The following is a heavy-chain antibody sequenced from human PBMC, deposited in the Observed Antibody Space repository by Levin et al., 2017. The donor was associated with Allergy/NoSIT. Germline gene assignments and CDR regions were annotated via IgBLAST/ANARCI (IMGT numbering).Heavy chain of an antibody. D-gene: IGHD1-7*01. Sequence: GESLKISCAASGFTFNDYYMSWVRQAPGKGLEWVSYISSTGGTTYYADSVKGRFTISRDNAKNSLYLQMNSLRAEAPAVYYCARGTSFRDWNFDYFDYWGQGTLVTVSS. CDR3: ARGTSFRDWNFDYFDY. J-gene: IGHJ4*02. CDR2: ISSTGGTT. CDR1: GFTFNDYY. V-gene: IGHV3-11*01.